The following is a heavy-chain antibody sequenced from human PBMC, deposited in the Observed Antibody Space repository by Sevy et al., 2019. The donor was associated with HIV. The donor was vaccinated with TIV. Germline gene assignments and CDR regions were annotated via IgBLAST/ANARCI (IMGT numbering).Heavy chain of an antibody. D-gene: IGHD4-17*01. CDR3: ARPRANYVDHYFFYAMDV. J-gene: IGHJ6*02. CDR2: ISYDGSDK. Sequence: GGSLRLSCAASGFAFTNYYAMHWVRQAPGKGLEWVALISYDGSDKYYPDSVKGRFTISRDNFKNTLNLQMNSLTTEDTAVYYCARPRANYVDHYFFYAMDVWGQGTTVTVSS. V-gene: IGHV3-30-3*01. CDR1: GFAFTNYYA.